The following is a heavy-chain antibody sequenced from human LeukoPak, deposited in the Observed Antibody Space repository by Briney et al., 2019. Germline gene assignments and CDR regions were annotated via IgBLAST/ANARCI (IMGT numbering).Heavy chain of an antibody. CDR3: ARGGFHHGFDF. CDR1: GYTFRDYY. V-gene: IGHV1-2*02. J-gene: IGHJ3*01. Sequence: GASVKVSCKASGYTFRDYYIHWVRQAPGQGLEWMGWIDPKSGGPNYAQKFQGRVTLTSDTSISTSYMELSRLTSDDTAVYYCARGGFHHGFDFWGQGTVVTVSS. CDR2: IDPKSGGP.